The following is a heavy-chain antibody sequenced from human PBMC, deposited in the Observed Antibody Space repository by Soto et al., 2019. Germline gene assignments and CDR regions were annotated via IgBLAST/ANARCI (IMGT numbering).Heavy chain of an antibody. D-gene: IGHD2-21*01. J-gene: IGHJ4*02. CDR1: GYNFTSYG. V-gene: IGHV1-18*01. Sequence: QVQLVQSGAEVKKPGASVKVSCKASGYNFTSYGISWVRQAPGQGLEWMGWISAYNGNTNSAQKIQGRVTMTTGPPASTAYMELRSLSSDDPAVYYCARVRIDKPFQYWGQGTRVTVSS. CDR3: ARVRIDKPFQY. CDR2: ISAYNGNT.